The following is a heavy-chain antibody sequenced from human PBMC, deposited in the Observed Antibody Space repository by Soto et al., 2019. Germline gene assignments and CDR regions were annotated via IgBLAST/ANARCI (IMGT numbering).Heavy chain of an antibody. J-gene: IGHJ3*01. CDR1: GFPFWQYS. CDR3: AKTRLYNNKEYLRDGLDV. D-gene: IGHD6-6*01. CDR2: ISGSGTAT. V-gene: IGHV3-23*01. Sequence: EVKRLESGGGLVQPGGSMRLSCEASGFPFWQYSMSWDRQAPRKGLAWVSGISGSGTATYYTDSVKGRLTVSRANSKDTLFLQRNTLRVEDTAVYYCAKTRLYNNKEYLRDGLDVWGPGTAITVSS.